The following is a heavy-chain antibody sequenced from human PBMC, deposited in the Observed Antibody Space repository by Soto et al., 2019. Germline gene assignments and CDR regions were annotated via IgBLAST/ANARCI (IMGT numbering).Heavy chain of an antibody. CDR3: ASLRLTAMAVYYFAY. CDR1: GGTFSSYA. CDR2: IIPIFGTA. V-gene: IGHV1-69*12. D-gene: IGHD5-18*01. J-gene: IGHJ4*02. Sequence: QVQLVQSGAEVKKPGSSVKVSCKASGGTFSSYAISWVRQAPGQGLEWMGGIIPIFGTANYAQKFQGRVTITADESTSTAYMEVSSLRSEDTAVYYCASLRLTAMAVYYFAYWGQGTLVTVSS.